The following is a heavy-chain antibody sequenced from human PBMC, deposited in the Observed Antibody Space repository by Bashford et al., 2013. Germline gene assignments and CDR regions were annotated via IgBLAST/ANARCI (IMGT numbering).Heavy chain of an antibody. D-gene: IGHD1-1*01. Sequence: SVKVSCKASGGTFSSYAISWVRQAPGQGLEWMGGIIPIFGTANYAQKFQGRVTITADESTSTAYMELSSLRSEDTAVYYCAKVAATGTTSFIDYWGQGTLVTVSS. CDR1: GGTFSSYA. V-gene: IGHV1-69*13. CDR3: AKVAATGTTSFIDY. J-gene: IGHJ4*02. CDR2: IIPIFGTA.